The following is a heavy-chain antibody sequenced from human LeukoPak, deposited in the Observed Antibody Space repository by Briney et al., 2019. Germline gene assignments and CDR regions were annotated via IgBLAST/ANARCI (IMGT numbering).Heavy chain of an antibody. J-gene: IGHJ4*02. Sequence: PSETLSLTCTVSGGSISSSSYYWSWIRQPPGKGLEWIGYIYYSGSTNYNPPLRSRVTISVDTSKNQFSLKLSSVTAADTAVYYCARGIGRGYNWNYFDYWGQGTLVTVSS. CDR3: ARGIGRGYNWNYFDY. CDR2: IYYSGST. V-gene: IGHV4-61*01. D-gene: IGHD5-24*01. CDR1: GGSISSSSYY.